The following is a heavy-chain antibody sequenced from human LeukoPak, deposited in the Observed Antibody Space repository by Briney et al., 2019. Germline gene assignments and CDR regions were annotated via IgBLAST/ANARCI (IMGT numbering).Heavy chain of an antibody. Sequence: PSETLSLTCTVSGGSISSSSYYWGWIRQPPGKGLEWIGSIYYSGSTYYNPSLKSRVTISVDTSKNQFSLKLSSVTAADTAVYYCARSTVLMSLAFDYWGQGTLVTVSS. CDR2: IYYSGST. V-gene: IGHV4-39*07. J-gene: IGHJ4*02. CDR1: GGSISSSSYY. CDR3: ARSTVLMSLAFDY. D-gene: IGHD4-23*01.